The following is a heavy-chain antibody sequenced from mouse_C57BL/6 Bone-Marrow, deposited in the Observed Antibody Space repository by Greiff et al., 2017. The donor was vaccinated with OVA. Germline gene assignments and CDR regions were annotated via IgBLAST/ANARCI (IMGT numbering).Heavy chain of an antibody. CDR3: ARTYYYGSTLYWYFDV. J-gene: IGHJ1*03. V-gene: IGHV1-81*01. CDR1: GYTFTSYG. CDR2: IYTRSGNT. D-gene: IGHD1-1*01. Sequence: QVQLQQSGAELARPGASVKLSCKASGYTFTSYGISWVKQRTGQGLEWIGEIYTRSGNTYYNEKFTGKATLTADNSSSTAYMELRSLTSEDSAVYFCARTYYYGSTLYWYFDVWGTGTTVTVSS.